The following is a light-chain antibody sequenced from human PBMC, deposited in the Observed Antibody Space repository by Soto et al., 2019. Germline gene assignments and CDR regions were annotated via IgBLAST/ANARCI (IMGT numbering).Light chain of an antibody. Sequence: DIQLTQSPSFVSASVGDRVTFTCRASQGISRFLTWYQHTPGKAPKLLIYAASTLESGVPSRFSGSGSGTEFTLTISSLQPEDFETYYCRQLSGYPWTFGQGTKVEIK. CDR2: AAS. CDR3: RQLSGYPWT. V-gene: IGKV1-9*01. CDR1: QGISRF. J-gene: IGKJ1*01.